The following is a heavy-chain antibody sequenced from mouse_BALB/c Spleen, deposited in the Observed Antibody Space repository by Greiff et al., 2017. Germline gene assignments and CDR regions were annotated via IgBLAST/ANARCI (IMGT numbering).Heavy chain of an antibody. V-gene: IGHV5-6*01. J-gene: IGHJ4*01. CDR1: GFTFSSYG. CDR2: ISSGGSYT. CDR3: ARTTVVATRYAMDY. Sequence: EVKLMESGGDLVKPGGSLKLSCAASGFTFSSYGMSWVRQTPDKRLEWVATISSGGSYTYYPDSVKGRFTISRDNAKNTLYLQMSSLKSEDTAMYYCARTTVVATRYAMDYWGQGTSVTVSS. D-gene: IGHD1-1*01.